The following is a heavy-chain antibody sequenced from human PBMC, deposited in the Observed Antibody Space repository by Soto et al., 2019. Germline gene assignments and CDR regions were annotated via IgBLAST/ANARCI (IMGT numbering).Heavy chain of an antibody. J-gene: IGHJ4*02. CDR3: ASDRFRGTYYLRGVTYFFEE. V-gene: IGHV3-7*03. CDR2: IKQDESEK. CDR1: GLTFTDYW. Sequence: GGSLRLSCVPYGLTFTDYWMSWVRQAPGKGLEWVANIKQDESEKNYLDSVKGRFTIYRDNAKNSLYLQMNSLRAEDTAVYYCASDRFRGTYYLRGVTYFFEEWGQGAPVTVSS. D-gene: IGHD1-26*01.